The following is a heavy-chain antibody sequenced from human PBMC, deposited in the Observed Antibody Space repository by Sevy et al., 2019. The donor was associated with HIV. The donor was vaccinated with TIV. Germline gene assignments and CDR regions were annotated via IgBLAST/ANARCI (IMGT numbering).Heavy chain of an antibody. V-gene: IGHV3-7*01. D-gene: IGHD3-3*01. Sequence: GGSLRLSCETSGFIFTDYWMSWVRQIPGKGLEWVATIKQDQSEKYYVDSVKGRFGISRDSAKKSVSLQVNGLRAEDTALYFCAREVGGFNWRPYYFDSWGQGTLVTVSS. CDR1: GFIFTDYW. CDR2: IKQDQSEK. J-gene: IGHJ4*02. CDR3: AREVGGFNWRPYYFDS.